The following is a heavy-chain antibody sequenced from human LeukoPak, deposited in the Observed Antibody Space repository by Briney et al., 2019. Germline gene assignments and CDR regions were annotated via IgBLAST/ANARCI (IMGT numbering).Heavy chain of an antibody. Sequence: SETLSLTCTVSGGPISSYYWSWIRQPPGKGLEWIGYIYYSGSTNYNPSLKSRVTISVDTSKNQFSLKLSSVTAADTAVYYCARGVLRYFDWLLEDYFDYWGQGTLVTVSS. D-gene: IGHD3-9*01. J-gene: IGHJ4*02. CDR2: IYYSGST. CDR1: GGPISSYY. V-gene: IGHV4-59*01. CDR3: ARGVLRYFDWLLEDYFDY.